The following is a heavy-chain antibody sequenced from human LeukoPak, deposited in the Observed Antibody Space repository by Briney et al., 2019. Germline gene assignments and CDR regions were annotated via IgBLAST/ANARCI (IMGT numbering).Heavy chain of an antibody. V-gene: IGHV3-21*01. D-gene: IGHD2-2*01. CDR2: ISSSSYI. CDR1: GFTFSSYS. J-gene: IGHJ4*02. CDR3: AREDIVVVPAALDY. Sequence: GGSLRLSCAASGFTFSSYSMNWVRQAPGKGLEWVSSISSSSYIYYADSVKGRFTISRDNAKNSLYLQMNSLRAEDTAVYYCAREDIVVVPAALDYWGQGTLVTVSS.